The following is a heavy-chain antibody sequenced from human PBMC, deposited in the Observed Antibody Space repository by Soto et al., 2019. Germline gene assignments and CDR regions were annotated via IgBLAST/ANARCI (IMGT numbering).Heavy chain of an antibody. V-gene: IGHV1-69*01. CDR1: GGTFSSYA. CDR2: IIPMFGTT. D-gene: IGHD3-3*01. Sequence: QVQLVQSGAEVKKPGSSVKVSCKASGGTFSSYAISWVRQAPGQGLEWMGGIIPMFGTTNYAQKFQGRVTISADESTSTAYMELSSLRSEDTAVYYCATGYYGMADNADYFQYWGQGTLVTVSS. J-gene: IGHJ1*01. CDR3: ATGYYGMADNADYFQY.